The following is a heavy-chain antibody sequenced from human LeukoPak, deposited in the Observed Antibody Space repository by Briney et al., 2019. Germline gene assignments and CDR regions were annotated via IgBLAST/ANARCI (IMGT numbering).Heavy chain of an antibody. CDR2: INPSGGST. V-gene: IGHV1-46*01. J-gene: IGHJ3*02. CDR1: GYTFTSYY. D-gene: IGHD2-8*01. Sequence: ASVKVSCKASGYTFTSYYMHWVRQAPGQGLEWMGIINPSGGSTSYAQKFQGRVTMTRDTSTSTVYMELSSLRSEDTAVYYCARDAYIVLMVYARDSPSAFDIWGQGTMVTVSS. CDR3: ARDAYIVLMVYARDSPSAFDI.